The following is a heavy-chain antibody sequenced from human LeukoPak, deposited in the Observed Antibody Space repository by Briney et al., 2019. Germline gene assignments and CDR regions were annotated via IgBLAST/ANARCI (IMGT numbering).Heavy chain of an antibody. Sequence: GGSLRLSCAASGFTFSNYWMSWVRQAPGKGLEWVANIKEDGSEKYYVDSVKGRFTISRDNARNSLYLQMNSLRAEDTAVYYCARGLGLNWFDPWGQGTLVTVSS. CDR2: IKEDGSEK. CDR1: GFTFSNYW. CDR3: ARGLGLNWFDP. D-gene: IGHD3/OR15-3a*01. J-gene: IGHJ5*02. V-gene: IGHV3-7*01.